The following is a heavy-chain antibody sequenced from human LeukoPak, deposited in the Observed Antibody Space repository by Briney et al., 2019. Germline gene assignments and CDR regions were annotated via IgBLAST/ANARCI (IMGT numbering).Heavy chain of an antibody. J-gene: IGHJ5*02. V-gene: IGHV4-39*01. CDR3: ARTLYSINWFDP. Sequence: GSLRLSCAASGFTFSSYAMSWVRQAPGKGLEWIGSIYYTGSTYYNPSLKSRVTISVDTSKNQFSLRLSSVTAADTAVYYCARTLYSINWFDPWGQGTLVTVSS. CDR2: IYYTGST. CDR1: GFTFSSYA. D-gene: IGHD2-15*01.